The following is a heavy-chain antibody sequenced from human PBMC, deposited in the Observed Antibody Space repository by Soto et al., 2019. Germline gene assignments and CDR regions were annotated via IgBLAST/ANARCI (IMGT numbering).Heavy chain of an antibody. CDR1: GFTFSSYG. V-gene: IGHV3-30*18. D-gene: IGHD2-21*02. Sequence: QVQLVESGGGVVQPGRSLRLSCAASGFTFSSYGMHWVRQAPGKGLEWVALISYDGTYTYYADSVKGRFTISRDNSMNTLDLQMNSLNAEDAALYYCAKYKGGHSGSDYWGQGTLVTVSS. CDR2: ISYDGTYT. CDR3: AKYKGGHSGSDY. J-gene: IGHJ4*02.